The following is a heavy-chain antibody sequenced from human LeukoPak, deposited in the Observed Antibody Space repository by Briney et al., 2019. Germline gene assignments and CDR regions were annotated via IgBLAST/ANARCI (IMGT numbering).Heavy chain of an antibody. CDR2: INPNSGGT. CDR1: GYTFTGYY. Sequence: GASVKVSCKASGYTFTGYYMHWVRQAPGQGLEWMGWINPNSGGTNYAQKFQGRVTMTRDTSISTAYMELSRLRSDDTAVYYCARPILITMVRGVIDYWGQGTLVTVSS. CDR3: ARPILITMVRGVIDY. V-gene: IGHV1-2*02. J-gene: IGHJ4*02. D-gene: IGHD3-10*01.